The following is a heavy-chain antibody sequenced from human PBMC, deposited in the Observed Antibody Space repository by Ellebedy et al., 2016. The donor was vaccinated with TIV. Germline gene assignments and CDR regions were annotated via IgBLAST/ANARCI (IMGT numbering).Heavy chain of an antibody. V-gene: IGHV3-21*04. CDR2: ISAISSFI. CDR1: GFTFSSYT. J-gene: IGHJ4*02. CDR3: VTWGQSYGR. Sequence: GESLKISCTASGFTFSSYTMNWVRQAPGKGLEWVSSISAISSFIYYADSVKGRFTISRDNAKNSLYLQMNSLRGDDTAVYYCVTWGQSYGRWGQGSLVTISS. D-gene: IGHD3-16*01.